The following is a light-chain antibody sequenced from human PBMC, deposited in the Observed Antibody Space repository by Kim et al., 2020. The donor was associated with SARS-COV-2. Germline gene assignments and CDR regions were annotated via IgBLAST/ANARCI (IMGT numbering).Light chain of an antibody. Sequence: ASVGDEVTITCRASQTITSYLNWYQQKPGKAPELLIYTTSSLQSGVPLRFSGSGFGTEFSLTISSLQPEDFATYFCQQILSTPVTFGQGTRLEIK. CDR1: QTITSY. J-gene: IGKJ5*01. CDR2: TTS. V-gene: IGKV1-39*01. CDR3: QQILSTPVT.